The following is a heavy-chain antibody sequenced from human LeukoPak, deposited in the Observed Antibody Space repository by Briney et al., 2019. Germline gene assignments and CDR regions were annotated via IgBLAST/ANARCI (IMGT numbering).Heavy chain of an antibody. J-gene: IGHJ4*02. D-gene: IGHD4-23*01. V-gene: IGHV3-48*03. CDR1: GFTFSSYE. CDR2: ISSSGSII. Sequence: GGSLRLSCAASGFTFSSYEMHWVRQAPGKGLEWVSYISSSGSIIYYADSVKGRFTISRDNAKNSLYLQMNSLRAEDTAVYYCARDYGGSSPFDYWGQGTLVTVSS. CDR3: ARDYGGSSPFDY.